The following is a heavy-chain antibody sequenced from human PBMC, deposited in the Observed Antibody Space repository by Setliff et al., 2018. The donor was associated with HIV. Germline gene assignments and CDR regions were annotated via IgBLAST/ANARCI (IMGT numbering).Heavy chain of an antibody. D-gene: IGHD6-19*01. CDR2: FDPEDGET. CDR3: TRSSSDWIQVRFDP. CDR1: GYTLTELS. Sequence: ASVKVSCKISGYTLTELSIHWVRQAPGKGLEWMANFDPEDGETFYAQKFQGRVTMTSDTSTSTVYMELRNLRSDDTAVYFCTRSSSDWIQVRFDPWGQGTLVTVSS. J-gene: IGHJ5*02. V-gene: IGHV1-24*01.